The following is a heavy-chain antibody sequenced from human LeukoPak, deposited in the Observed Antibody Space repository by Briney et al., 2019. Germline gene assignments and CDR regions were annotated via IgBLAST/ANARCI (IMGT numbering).Heavy chain of an antibody. V-gene: IGHV1-69*01. CDR3: EREISLDYDSSGYYYGYYYYGMDV. CDR2: IIPIFGTA. CDR1: GGTFSSYA. D-gene: IGHD3-22*01. Sequence: SVKVSCKASGGTFSSYAISWVRQAPGQGLEWMGGIIPIFGTANYAQKFQGRVTITADESTSTAYMELSSLRSEDTAVYYCEREISLDYDSSGYYYGYYYYGMDVWGQGTTVTVSS. J-gene: IGHJ6*02.